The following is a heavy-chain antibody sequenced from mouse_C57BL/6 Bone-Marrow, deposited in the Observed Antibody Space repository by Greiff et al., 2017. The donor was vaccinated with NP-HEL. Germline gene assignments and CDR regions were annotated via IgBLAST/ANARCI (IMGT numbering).Heavy chain of an antibody. V-gene: IGHV1-59*01. CDR3: ARLNYDEAY. J-gene: IGHJ3*01. Sequence: QVQLQQPGAELVRPGTSVKLSCKASGYTFTSYWMHWVKQRPGQGLEWIGVIDPSDSYTNYNQKFKGKATLTVDTSSSTAYMQLSSLTSEDSAVYYCARLNYDEAYWGQGTLVTVSA. CDR2: IDPSDSYT. D-gene: IGHD2-4*01. CDR1: GYTFTSYW.